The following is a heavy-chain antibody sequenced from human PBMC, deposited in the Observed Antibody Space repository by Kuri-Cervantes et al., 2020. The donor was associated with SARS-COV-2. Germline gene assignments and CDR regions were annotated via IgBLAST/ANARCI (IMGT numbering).Heavy chain of an antibody. Sequence: ASVKVSCKASGGTFSSYAISWVRQAPGQGLEWMGWINPNSGGTNYAQKFQGRVTMTRDTSISTAYMELSSLRSEDTAVYYCVEGSGATYYYYGMDVWGQGTTVTVSS. CDR3: VEGSGATYYYYGMDV. J-gene: IGHJ6*02. CDR2: INPNSGGT. D-gene: IGHD3-3*01. V-gene: IGHV1-2*02. CDR1: GGTFSSYA.